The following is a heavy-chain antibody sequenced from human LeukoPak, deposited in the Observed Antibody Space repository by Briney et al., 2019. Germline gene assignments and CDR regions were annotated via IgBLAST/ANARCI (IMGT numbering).Heavy chain of an antibody. CDR3: ARGPMSDSSGWYPDFDY. CDR2: INHSGST. Sequence: PSETLSLTCAVYGGSLSGYYWSWIRQPPGKGLEWIGEINHSGSTNYNPSLKSRVTISVDTSKNQFSLKLSSVTAADTAVYYCARGPMSDSSGWYPDFDYWGQGTLVTVSP. D-gene: IGHD6-19*01. V-gene: IGHV4-34*01. J-gene: IGHJ4*02. CDR1: GGSLSGYY.